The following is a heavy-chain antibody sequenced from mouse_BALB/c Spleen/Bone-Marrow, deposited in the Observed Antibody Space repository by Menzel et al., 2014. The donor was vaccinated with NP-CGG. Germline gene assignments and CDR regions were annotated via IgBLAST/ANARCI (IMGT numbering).Heavy chain of an antibody. CDR2: IDPANGNT. CDR1: GFNIKDTY. J-gene: IGHJ4*01. V-gene: IGHV14-3*02. Sequence: EVKLMESGAELVKPGASVKLSCTASGFNIKDTYMHWVKQRPEQGLEWIGRIDPANGNTKYDPKFQGKATITADTSSNTAYLQLSSLTSEDTAVYYCARCEYYAMDYWGHGPSVAVSS. CDR3: ARCEYYAMDY.